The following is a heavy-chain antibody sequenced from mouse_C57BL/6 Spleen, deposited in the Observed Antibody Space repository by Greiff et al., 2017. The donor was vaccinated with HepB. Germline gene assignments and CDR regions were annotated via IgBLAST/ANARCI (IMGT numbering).Heavy chain of an antibody. J-gene: IGHJ3*01. Sequence: QVQLQQSGPELVKPGASVKISCKASGYAFSSSWMNWVKQRPGQGLEWIGRIYPGDGDTNYNGKFKGKATLTADKSSSTAYMQLSSLTSEDSAVYFCARSPYGNVEWFAYWGQGTLVTVSA. D-gene: IGHD2-1*01. CDR1: GYAFSSSW. V-gene: IGHV1-82*01. CDR3: ARSPYGNVEWFAY. CDR2: IYPGDGDT.